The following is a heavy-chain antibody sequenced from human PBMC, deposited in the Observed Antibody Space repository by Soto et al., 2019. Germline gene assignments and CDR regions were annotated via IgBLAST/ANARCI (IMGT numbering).Heavy chain of an antibody. Sequence: GGSLRLSCAASGFTFSSYWMHWVRQAPGKGLVWVSRINSDGSSTSYADSVKGRFTISRDNAKNTLYLQMNSLRAEDTAVYYCARVWTGDSSWYYEADAFDIWGQGTMVTVSS. V-gene: IGHV3-74*01. CDR3: ARVWTGDSSWYYEADAFDI. J-gene: IGHJ3*02. CDR1: GFTFSSYW. CDR2: INSDGSST. D-gene: IGHD6-13*01.